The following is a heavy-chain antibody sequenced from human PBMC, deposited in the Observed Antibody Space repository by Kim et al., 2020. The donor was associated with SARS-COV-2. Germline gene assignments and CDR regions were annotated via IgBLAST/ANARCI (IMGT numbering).Heavy chain of an antibody. J-gene: IGHJ6*02. D-gene: IGHD3-3*01. V-gene: IGHV3-30*18. CDR2: ISYDGSNK. CDR3: AKVRWTEVTIFGVVNPYYYHGMDV. Sequence: GGSLRLSCAASGFTFSSYGMHWVRQAPGKGLEWVAFISYDGSNKYYADSVKGRFTISRDNSKNTLYLQINSLRAEDTAVYYCAKVRWTEVTIFGVVNPYYYHGMDVWGQGTTVTVSS. CDR1: GFTFSSYG.